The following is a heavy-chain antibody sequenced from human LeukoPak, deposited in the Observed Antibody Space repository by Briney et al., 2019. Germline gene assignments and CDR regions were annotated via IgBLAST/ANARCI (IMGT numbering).Heavy chain of an antibody. V-gene: IGHV4-31*03. CDR3: ARAGYYYDSSGYYKYYFDY. CDR1: GGSISSGGYY. D-gene: IGHD3-22*01. CDR2: IYYSGST. Sequence: SQTLSLTCTVSGGSISSGGYYWSWIRQHPGKGLEWIGYIYYSGSTYYNPSLKSRVTISVDTPKNQFSLKLSSVTAADTAVYYCARAGYYYDSSGYYKYYFDYWGQGTLVTVSS. J-gene: IGHJ4*02.